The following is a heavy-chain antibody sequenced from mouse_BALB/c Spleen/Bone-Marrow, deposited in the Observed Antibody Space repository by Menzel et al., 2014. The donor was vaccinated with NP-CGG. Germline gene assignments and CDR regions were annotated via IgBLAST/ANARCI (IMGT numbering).Heavy chain of an antibody. Sequence: EVKLMESGGGLVQPGGSLRLSCAISGFTFTDYYMSWVRQPPGKALEWLVFIRNKAKGYTTEYSPSVKGRSTISRDNSQSILYLQMNTLRAEDSATYYCARDINYDIYWYFDVWGAGTTVTVSS. CDR3: ARDINYDIYWYFDV. V-gene: IGHV7-3*02. CDR1: GFTFTDYY. J-gene: IGHJ1*01. CDR2: IRNKAKGYTT. D-gene: IGHD2-4*01.